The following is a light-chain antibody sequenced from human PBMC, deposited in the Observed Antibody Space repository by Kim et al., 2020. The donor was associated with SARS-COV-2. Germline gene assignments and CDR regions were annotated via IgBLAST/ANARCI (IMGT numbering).Light chain of an antibody. V-gene: IGLV3-19*01. CDR1: SLRSSY. CDR2: AKN. CDR3: HSRDSIGNDVI. Sequence: GQTVRITGQGDSLRSSYASWYQQRTRQAPILVVFAKNNRPSGIPDRFSGASAGSTASLTIAGAQAEDEADYYCHSRDSIGNDVIFGGGTQLTVL. J-gene: IGLJ2*01.